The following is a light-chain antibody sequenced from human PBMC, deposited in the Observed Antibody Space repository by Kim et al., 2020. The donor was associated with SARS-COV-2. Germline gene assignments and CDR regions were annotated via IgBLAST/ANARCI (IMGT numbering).Light chain of an antibody. CDR1: QSVSSY. V-gene: IGKV3-11*01. J-gene: IGKJ4*01. CDR2: DAS. Sequence: LSPGERATLSCRASQSVSSYSAWYQQKPGQAPRLLIYDASNRATGIPARFSGSGSGTDFTLTISSLEPEDFAVYYCQQRSNWPFTFGGGTKVDIK. CDR3: QQRSNWPFT.